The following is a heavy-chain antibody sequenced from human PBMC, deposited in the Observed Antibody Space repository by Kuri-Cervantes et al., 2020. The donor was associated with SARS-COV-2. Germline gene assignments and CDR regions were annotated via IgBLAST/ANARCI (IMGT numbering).Heavy chain of an antibody. V-gene: IGHV1-18*01. D-gene: IGHD2-15*01. CDR2: INAYNGNT. CDR1: GYSFTSYG. Sequence: GGSLRLSCKASGYSFTSYGISWVRQAPGQGLEWIGWINAYNGNTKYAQRLQGRVTMTTDTSTSTAHMELKSLRSDDTAVYYCVRDVRFCSSGSCKTEEFDYWGRGTLVTVSS. J-gene: IGHJ4*02. CDR3: VRDVRFCSSGSCKTEEFDY.